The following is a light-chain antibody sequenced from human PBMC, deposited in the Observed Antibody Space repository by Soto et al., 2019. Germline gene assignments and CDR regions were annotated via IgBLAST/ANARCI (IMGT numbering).Light chain of an antibody. CDR2: EVS. CDR1: SSDVGGYNY. CDR3: SSYTSSSTDV. J-gene: IGLJ1*01. Sequence: QSVLTQPASVSGSPGQTITISCTGTSSDVGGYNYVFWYEQHPGKAPKLMIYEVSNRPSGVSNRFSGSKSGNTASLTISGLQAEDEADYYGSSYTSSSTDVFGTGTKVTAL. V-gene: IGLV2-14*01.